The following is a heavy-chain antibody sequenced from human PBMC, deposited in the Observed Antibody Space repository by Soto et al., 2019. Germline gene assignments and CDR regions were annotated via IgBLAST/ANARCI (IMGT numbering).Heavy chain of an antibody. CDR1: GFTFSSYW. CDR3: ARVVSIAAQPGYYYYGMDV. J-gene: IGHJ6*02. CDR2: IKQDGSEK. D-gene: IGHD6-6*01. Sequence: HPGGSLRLSCAASGFTFSSYWMSWVRQAPGKGLEWVANIKQDGSEKYYVDSVKGRFTISRDNAKNSLYLQMNSLRAEDTAVYYCARVVSIAAQPGYYYYGMDVWGHGTTVTVSS. V-gene: IGHV3-7*01.